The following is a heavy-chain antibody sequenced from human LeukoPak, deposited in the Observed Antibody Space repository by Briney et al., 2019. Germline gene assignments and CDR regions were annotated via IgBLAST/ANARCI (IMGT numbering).Heavy chain of an antibody. CDR2: ISGSGGST. J-gene: IGHJ4*02. D-gene: IGHD6-19*01. CDR1: GFTFSRYS. CDR3: AKDRVSSGLGYYFDY. V-gene: IGHV3-23*01. Sequence: LPGGSLRLSCAASGFTFSRYSMNWVRQAPGKGLEWVSAISGSGGSTYYADSVKGRFTISRDNSKNTLYLQMNSLRAEDTAVYYCAKDRVSSGLGYYFDYWGQGTLVTVSS.